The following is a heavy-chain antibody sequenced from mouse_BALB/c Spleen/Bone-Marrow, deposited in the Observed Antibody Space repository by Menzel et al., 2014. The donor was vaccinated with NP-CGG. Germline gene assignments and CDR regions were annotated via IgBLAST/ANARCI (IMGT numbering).Heavy chain of an antibody. V-gene: IGHV14-3*02. CDR1: GFNIKDTY. CDR3: ANYYYGYYFDS. J-gene: IGHJ2*01. D-gene: IGHD1-1*01. Sequence: EVKLMGSGAELVKPGASVKLSCTASGFNIKDTYMHWVKQRPEQGLEWIGRIDPANGNTKYDPKFQGKATITADTSSNTAYLQLSSLTSEDTAVYYCANYYYGYYFDSWGQGTTLTVSS. CDR2: IDPANGNT.